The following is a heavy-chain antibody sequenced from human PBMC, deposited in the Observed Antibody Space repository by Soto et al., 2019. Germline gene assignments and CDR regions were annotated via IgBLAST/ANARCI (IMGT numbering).Heavy chain of an antibody. Sequence: QVQLVESGGGLVKPGGSLRLSCAASGFTFSDYYMSWIRQAPGKGLEWVSYISSSSSYTNYADSVKGRFTISRDNAKNSLYLQMNSLRAEDTAVYYCARGSPEYQLLETQNWFDPWGQGTLVTVSS. CDR3: ARGSPEYQLLETQNWFDP. J-gene: IGHJ5*02. D-gene: IGHD2-2*01. CDR2: ISSSSSYT. CDR1: GFTFSDYY. V-gene: IGHV3-11*06.